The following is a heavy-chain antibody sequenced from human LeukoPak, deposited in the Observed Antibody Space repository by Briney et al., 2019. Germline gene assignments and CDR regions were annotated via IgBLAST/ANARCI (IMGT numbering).Heavy chain of an antibody. CDR1: GFTFSSYS. V-gene: IGHV3-48*01. J-gene: IGHJ6*02. CDR2: ISSSSSTI. D-gene: IGHD3-3*01. Sequence: GGSLRLSCAASGFTFSSYSMNWVRQAPGKGLEWVSYISSSSSTIYYADSVKDRFTISRDNAKNSLYLQMNSLRAEDTAVYYCARDKGGYDFWSGYFRYGMDVWGQGTTVTVSS. CDR3: ARDKGGYDFWSGYFRYGMDV.